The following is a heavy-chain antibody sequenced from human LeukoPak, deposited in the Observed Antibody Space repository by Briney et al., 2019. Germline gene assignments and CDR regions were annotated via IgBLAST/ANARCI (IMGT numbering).Heavy chain of an antibody. J-gene: IGHJ4*02. Sequence: GGSLRVSCAASGFTFSNYAMSWVRQAPGKGLEWVSSISSSSSYIYYADSVKGRFTIPRDNAKNSLYLQMNSLRAEDTAVYYCARSSYSSSSNLDYWGQGTLVTVSS. D-gene: IGHD6-6*01. V-gene: IGHV3-21*01. CDR2: ISSSSSYI. CDR3: ARSSYSSSSNLDY. CDR1: GFTFSNYA.